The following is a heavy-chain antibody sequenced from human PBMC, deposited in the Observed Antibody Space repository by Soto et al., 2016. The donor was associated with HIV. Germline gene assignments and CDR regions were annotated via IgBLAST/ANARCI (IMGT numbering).Heavy chain of an antibody. D-gene: IGHD1-7*01. V-gene: IGHV4-34*01. CDR3: AREMTGSPLGTRYYFDY. Sequence: QVQLQQWGAGLLKPSETLSLNCAVYDGSFSDYYWSWIRQPPEKGLEWIGEINHSGSTNYNPSLKSRVTISVDTSKNQFSLKLSSVTAADTAVYYCAREMTGSPLGTRYYFDYWGQGILVTVSS. J-gene: IGHJ4*02. CDR1: DGSFSDYY. CDR2: INHSGST.